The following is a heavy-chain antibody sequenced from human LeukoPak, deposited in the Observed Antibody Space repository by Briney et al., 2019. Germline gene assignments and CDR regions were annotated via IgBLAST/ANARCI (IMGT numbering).Heavy chain of an antibody. CDR3: ATNFGAYYYDTSGYYDF. D-gene: IGHD3-22*01. J-gene: IGHJ4*02. Sequence: GGSLRLSCAASGFTFDDYAMHWVRQAPGEGLEWVSLISGDGNSTYYAGSVKGRFTISRDNSKNSLYLQMNSLRTEDTAFYYCATNFGAYYYDTSGYYDFWGQGTLVTVSS. CDR1: GFTFDDYA. V-gene: IGHV3-43*02. CDR2: ISGDGNST.